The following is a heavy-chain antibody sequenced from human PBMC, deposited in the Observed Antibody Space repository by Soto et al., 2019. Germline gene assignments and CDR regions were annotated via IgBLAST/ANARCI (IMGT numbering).Heavy chain of an antibody. Sequence: VQLVESGGGVVQPGRSLRLSCAASGFTFSSYAMHWVRQAPGKGLEWVAVISYDGSNKYYADSVKGRFTISRDNSKNTLYLQMNSLRAEDTAVYYCARDKMYYYGSGSAFDIWGQGTMVTVSS. D-gene: IGHD3-10*01. CDR1: GFTFSSYA. J-gene: IGHJ3*02. CDR2: ISYDGSNK. CDR3: ARDKMYYYGSGSAFDI. V-gene: IGHV3-30-3*01.